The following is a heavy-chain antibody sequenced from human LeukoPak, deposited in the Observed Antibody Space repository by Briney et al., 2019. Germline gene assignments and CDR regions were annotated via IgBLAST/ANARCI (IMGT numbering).Heavy chain of an antibody. D-gene: IGHD3-10*01. CDR1: GGSISSYY. CDR2: IYYSGST. Sequence: SETLSLTCTVSGGSISSYYWSWIRQPPGKGLEWIGYIYYSGSTNYNPSLKSRVTISVDTSKNQFSLKLSSVTAADTAVYYCARGYYYDSGSSPWDYWGQGTLVTVSS. J-gene: IGHJ4*02. V-gene: IGHV4-59*01. CDR3: ARGYYYDSGSSPWDY.